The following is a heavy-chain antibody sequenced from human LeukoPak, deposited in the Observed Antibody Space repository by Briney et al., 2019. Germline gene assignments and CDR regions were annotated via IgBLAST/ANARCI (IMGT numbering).Heavy chain of an antibody. D-gene: IGHD5-24*01. Sequence: GGSLRLSCATSGFTFSTYAMSWVRQAPGMGLEWVSLISGSGSGTHYADSVKGRFTISRDNSKNMLYLHMNTLRADDTAVYYCARSGTEDGYNIYFNHWGQGTLVTVSS. J-gene: IGHJ4*02. CDR1: GFTFSTYA. CDR2: ISGSGSGT. CDR3: ARSGTEDGYNIYFNH. V-gene: IGHV3-23*01.